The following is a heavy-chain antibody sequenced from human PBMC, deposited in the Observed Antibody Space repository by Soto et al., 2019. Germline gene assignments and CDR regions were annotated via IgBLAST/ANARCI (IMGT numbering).Heavy chain of an antibody. Sequence: QVQLVQSGAEVKKPGASVRVSCKASGYTFRDYDINWVRQATGQGLEWIGWMNPNSGNTGYAQKCQGRVTMTRDTSINTAYMELSNLDSEATAVYYCARDHRFNWNDEGWYDPWGQGTLVTVSS. V-gene: IGHV1-8*01. D-gene: IGHD1-20*01. CDR2: MNPNSGNT. CDR1: GYTFRDYD. CDR3: ARDHRFNWNDEGWYDP. J-gene: IGHJ5*02.